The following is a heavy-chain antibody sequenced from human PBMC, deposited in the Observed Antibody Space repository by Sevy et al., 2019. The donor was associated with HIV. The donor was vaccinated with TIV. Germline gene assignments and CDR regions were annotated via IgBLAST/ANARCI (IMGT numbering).Heavy chain of an antibody. V-gene: IGHV1-18*01. J-gene: IGHJ4*02. CDR1: GYTFNTYR. Sequence: ASVKVSCKASGYTFNTYRISWVRQAPGQGLALMGWVSARNGDTNYAQKFQGRVTMITDTSTSTAYMDLRSLRSDDTAIYYCARAYCSGGRCYSLAYWGQGTLVTVSS. D-gene: IGHD2-15*01. CDR3: ARAYCSGGRCYSLAY. CDR2: VSARNGDT.